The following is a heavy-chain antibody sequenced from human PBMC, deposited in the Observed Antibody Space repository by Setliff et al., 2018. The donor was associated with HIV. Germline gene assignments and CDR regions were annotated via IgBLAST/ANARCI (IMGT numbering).Heavy chain of an antibody. V-gene: IGHV4-59*08. CDR1: GGSISSYY. Sequence: KPSETLSLTCTVSGGSISSYYWSWVRQPPGKGLEWIGYIYYSGSTNYNPSLKSRVTISIDPSKDQFSLNLRSVTAADTAVYYCARLSPLDWPFDYWGQGTLVTVSS. CDR2: IYYSGST. J-gene: IGHJ4*02. CDR3: ARLSPLDWPFDY. D-gene: IGHD3-9*01.